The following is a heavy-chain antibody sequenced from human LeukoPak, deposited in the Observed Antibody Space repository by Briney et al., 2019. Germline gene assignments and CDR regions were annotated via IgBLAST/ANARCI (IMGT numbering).Heavy chain of an antibody. V-gene: IGHV4-39*07. J-gene: IGHJ3*02. CDR1: GASVSASGQY. D-gene: IGHD5-12*01. CDR3: ARDWDGGFDFNTFDI. CDR2: LHFSGST. Sequence: RASGTLSLTCTVSGASVSASGQYWGWIRQPPGKGLEWIATLHFSGSTYYETSLKSRLTISVDTSKNQFSLKLNSVTSADTAVYYCARDWDGGFDFNTFDIWGLGTMVTVSS.